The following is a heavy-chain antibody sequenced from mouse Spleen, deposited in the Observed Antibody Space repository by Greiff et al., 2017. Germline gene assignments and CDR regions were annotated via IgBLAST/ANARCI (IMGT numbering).Heavy chain of an antibody. CDR1: GFSLTSYA. Sequence: VQLQESGPGLVAPSQSLSITCTVSGFSLTSYAISWVRQPPGKGLEWRGVIWTGGGTNYNSALKSRLSISKDNSKSQVFLKMNSLQTDDTARYYCASYGYDGFAYWGQGTLVTVSA. CDR2: IWTGGGT. CDR3: ASYGYDGFAY. J-gene: IGHJ3*01. V-gene: IGHV2-9-1*01. D-gene: IGHD2-2*01.